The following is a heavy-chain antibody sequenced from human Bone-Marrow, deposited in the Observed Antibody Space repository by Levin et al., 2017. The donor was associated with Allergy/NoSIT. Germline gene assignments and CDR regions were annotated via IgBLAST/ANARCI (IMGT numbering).Heavy chain of an antibody. CDR3: ARGEMYYDILTGYYKGGRFDY. V-gene: IGHV4-34*01. CDR2: INHSGST. J-gene: IGHJ4*02. D-gene: IGHD3-9*01. Sequence: RASETLSLTCAVYGGSFSGYYWSWIRQPPGKGLEWIGEINHSGSTNYNPSLKSRVTISVDTSKNQFSLKLSSVTAADTAVYYCARGEMYYDILTGYYKGGRFDYWGQGTLVTVSS. CDR1: GGSFSGYY.